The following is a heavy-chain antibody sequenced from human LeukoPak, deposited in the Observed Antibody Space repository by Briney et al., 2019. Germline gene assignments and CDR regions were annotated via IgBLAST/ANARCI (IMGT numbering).Heavy chain of an antibody. CDR3: ATEQLDGSSDY. V-gene: IGHV3-43D*03. Sequence: GGSLRLSCAASGFTFDDYAMHWVRQAPGKGLEWVSLISWDGGSTYYADSVKGRFTISRDNSKNSLYLQMNSLRAEDTALYYCATEQLDGSSDYWGQGTLVTVSS. CDR2: ISWDGGST. CDR1: GFTFDDYA. D-gene: IGHD6-13*01. J-gene: IGHJ4*02.